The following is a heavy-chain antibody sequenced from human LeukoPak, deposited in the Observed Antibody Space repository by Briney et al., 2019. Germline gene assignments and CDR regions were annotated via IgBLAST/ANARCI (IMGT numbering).Heavy chain of an antibody. D-gene: IGHD4-17*01. CDR3: ARDLVTVTKGFDI. CDR1: ADSFSSHY. CDR2: ISYIGST. V-gene: IGHV4-59*11. Sequence: PSETLSLTRAVSADSFSSHYWTWIRQPPGKGLEWSGYISYIGSTNSNPSLKSRVTIPIDTSKNQFSLKLSSVTAADTAVYYCARDLVTVTKGFDIWGQGTMVSVSS. J-gene: IGHJ3*02.